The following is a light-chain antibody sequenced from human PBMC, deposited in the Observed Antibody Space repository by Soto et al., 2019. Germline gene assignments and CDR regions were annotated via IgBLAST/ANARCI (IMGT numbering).Light chain of an antibody. J-gene: IGKJ5*01. CDR1: QSVSSY. Sequence: EIVLTQSPATLSLSPGERATLSCRASQSVSSYLAWYQQKPGQAPRLLIYDASNRATGIPARFSGSGSGTDFPPPISRLEPEDFAVYYCQQRSNWPLAFGQGTRLEIK. V-gene: IGKV3-11*01. CDR3: QQRSNWPLA. CDR2: DAS.